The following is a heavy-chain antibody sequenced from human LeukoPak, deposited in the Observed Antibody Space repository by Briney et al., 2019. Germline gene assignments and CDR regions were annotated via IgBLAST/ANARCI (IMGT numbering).Heavy chain of an antibody. Sequence: ASVKVSCKASGYTFTGYYMHWVRQAPGQGLEWMGWINPNSGGTNYAQKFQGRVTMTRDTSISTAYMELSRLRSDDTAVYYCARGYSYGPYCYYYYMDVWGQGTLVTVSS. D-gene: IGHD5-18*01. J-gene: IGHJ6*03. CDR1: GYTFTGYY. CDR2: INPNSGGT. V-gene: IGHV1-2*02. CDR3: ARGYSYGPYCYYYYMDV.